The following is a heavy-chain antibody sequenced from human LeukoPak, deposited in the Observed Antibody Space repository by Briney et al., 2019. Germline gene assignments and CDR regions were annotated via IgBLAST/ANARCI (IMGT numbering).Heavy chain of an antibody. Sequence: SQTLSLTCTVSGGSISRGDYYWSWIRQPPGKGLEWIGYIYYSGSTYYNPSLKSRVTISVDTSKNQFSLKLSSVTAADTAVYYCAREKWELLARDAFDIWGQGTMVTVSS. J-gene: IGHJ3*02. CDR1: GGSISRGDYY. CDR2: IYYSGST. V-gene: IGHV4-30-4*08. D-gene: IGHD1-26*01. CDR3: AREKWELLARDAFDI.